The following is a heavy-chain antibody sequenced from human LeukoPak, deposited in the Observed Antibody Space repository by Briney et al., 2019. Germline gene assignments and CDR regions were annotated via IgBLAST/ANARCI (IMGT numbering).Heavy chain of an antibody. Sequence: SETLSLTCTVSGGSISSYYWSWIRQPPGKGLEWIGYIYYSGSTYYNPSLKSRVTISVDTSKNQFSLKLSSVTAADTAVYYCARHTNYYDSSGYLRPSYYFDYWGQGTLVTVSS. D-gene: IGHD3-22*01. CDR1: GGSISSYY. V-gene: IGHV4-59*08. CDR3: ARHTNYYDSSGYLRPSYYFDY. CDR2: IYYSGST. J-gene: IGHJ4*02.